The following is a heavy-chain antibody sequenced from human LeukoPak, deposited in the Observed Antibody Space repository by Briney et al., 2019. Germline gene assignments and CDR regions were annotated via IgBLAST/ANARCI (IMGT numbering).Heavy chain of an antibody. D-gene: IGHD3-22*01. V-gene: IGHV3-30*02. Sequence: GGSLRLSCAASGFTFSTYGMHWMRQAPGKGLEWVAFIRYDGSNTHYADSVKGRFTISRDNSKNTLYLQMNSLRAEDTAMYYCAKVVRYNYDSSGSALDYWGQGTLVTVSS. CDR3: AKVVRYNYDSSGSALDY. CDR1: GFTFSTYG. J-gene: IGHJ4*02. CDR2: IRYDGSNT.